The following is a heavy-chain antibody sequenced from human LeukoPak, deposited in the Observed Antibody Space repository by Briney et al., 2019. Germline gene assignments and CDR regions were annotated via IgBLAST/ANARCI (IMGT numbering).Heavy chain of an antibody. J-gene: IGHJ5*02. CDR1: GYTFTSYD. Sequence: ASVKVSCKASGYTFTSYDINWVRQATGQGLEWMGWMNPNNGNTGYAQKFQGRVTITRNTSISTAYMELSSLRSEDTAVYYCARVATKGPKRYSYGFGWFDPWGQGTLVTVSS. CDR2: MNPNNGNT. V-gene: IGHV1-8*03. CDR3: ARVATKGPKRYSYGFGWFDP. D-gene: IGHD5-18*01.